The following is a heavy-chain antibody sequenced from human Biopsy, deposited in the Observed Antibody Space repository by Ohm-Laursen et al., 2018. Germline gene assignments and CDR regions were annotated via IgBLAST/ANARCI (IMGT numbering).Heavy chain of an antibody. D-gene: IGHD1-26*01. CDR2: IWSSGTT. CDR3: ARVVGAATGFDQ. J-gene: IGHJ4*02. CDR1: GGSISGYY. Sequence: PSQTLSLTCGISGGSISGYYWNWIRQSPGKGLEWIGYIWSSGTTDYNPSLQSRVSMSLELSTDQFSLKVDSVTAADTAVYYCARVVGAATGFDQWGQGIPVTVSS. V-gene: IGHV4-59*01.